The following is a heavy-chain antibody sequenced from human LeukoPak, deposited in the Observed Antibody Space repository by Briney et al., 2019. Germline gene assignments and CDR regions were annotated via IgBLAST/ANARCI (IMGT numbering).Heavy chain of an antibody. CDR3: ARDGWFGDNNWFDP. J-gene: IGHJ5*02. CDR1: GFTFSSYS. V-gene: IGHV3-48*01. CDR2: ISSASNTI. D-gene: IGHD3-10*01. Sequence: GGSLRLSCAASGFTFSSYSMNGVRQAPGKGLEWVSYISSASNTIYYADSVKGRFTISRDNAKNSLYLQTNSLRAEDTAMYYCARDGWFGDNNWFDPWGQGTLVTVSS.